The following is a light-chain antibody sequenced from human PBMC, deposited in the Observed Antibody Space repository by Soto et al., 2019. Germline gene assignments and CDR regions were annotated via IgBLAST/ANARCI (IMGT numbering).Light chain of an antibody. CDR2: GAF. J-gene: IGKJ1*01. CDR3: QQYNDWPLT. V-gene: IGKV3-15*01. CDR1: QSVSSN. Sequence: EIVMTQSTVTLSVSPGERVTLSCRASQSVSSNLAWYQQKPGQAPSLLIYGAFTRATGIPARFSGTGSGTEFTLTISSLQSEDFALYYCQQYNDWPLTFGQGPRWIS.